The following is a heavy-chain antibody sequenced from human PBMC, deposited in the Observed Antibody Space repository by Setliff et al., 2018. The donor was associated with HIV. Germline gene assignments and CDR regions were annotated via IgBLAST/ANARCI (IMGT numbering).Heavy chain of an antibody. J-gene: IGHJ3*02. CDR3: ARHGGITGTTDAFDI. D-gene: IGHD1-7*01. Sequence: SETLSLTCTVSGGSISSSSYYWGWIRQPPGKGLEWIGSIYYSVSTYYNPSLKSRVTISVDTSKNQFSLKLSSVTAADTAVYYCARHGGITGTTDAFDIWGQGTMVTVSS. V-gene: IGHV4-39*01. CDR1: GGSISSSSYY. CDR2: IYYSVST.